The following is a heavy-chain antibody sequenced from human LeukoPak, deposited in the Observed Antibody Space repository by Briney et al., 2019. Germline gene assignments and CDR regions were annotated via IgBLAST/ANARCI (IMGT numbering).Heavy chain of an antibody. V-gene: IGHV3-30*03. J-gene: IGHJ6*04. D-gene: IGHD2-2*01. Sequence: GGSLRLSCAASGFTFSSYGIHWVRQAPGKGLEWVAVVSYDGSEKYYADSVKGRLTISRDKSKNTVSLQMNSLRAEDTAVYYCARDAYCSSTSCCLDVWGKGTTVTVSS. CDR2: VSYDGSEK. CDR1: GFTFSSYG. CDR3: ARDAYCSSTSCCLDV.